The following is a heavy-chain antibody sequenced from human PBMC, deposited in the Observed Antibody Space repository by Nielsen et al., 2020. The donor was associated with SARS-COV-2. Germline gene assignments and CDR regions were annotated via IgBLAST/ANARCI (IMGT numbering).Heavy chain of an antibody. V-gene: IGHV3-30*03. CDR1: GFSMTTYS. CDR2: IGNDGKIK. Sequence: GESLKISCTASGFSMTTYSVHWVRQPPGKGLEWVVVIGNDGKIKFYADSVKGRLTTSRDTSKNTLYLGINSLRPEDTAVYYCARDSWDSLRYFVHWGQGAQVTVSS. D-gene: IGHD3-22*01. J-gene: IGHJ4*02. CDR3: ARDSWDSLRYFVH.